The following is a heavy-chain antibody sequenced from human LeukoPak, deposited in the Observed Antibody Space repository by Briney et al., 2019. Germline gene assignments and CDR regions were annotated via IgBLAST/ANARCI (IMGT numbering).Heavy chain of an antibody. Sequence: SETLSLTCAVYGGSFSGYYWSWFRQPPGKGLKWIGEVNHSGSTNYNPSLKSRVTISVDTSKNQFSLKLSSVTAADTAVYYCARRYSGYSRWFDPWGQGTLVTVSS. J-gene: IGHJ5*02. V-gene: IGHV4-34*01. CDR2: VNHSGST. D-gene: IGHD5-12*01. CDR1: GGSFSGYY. CDR3: ARRYSGYSRWFDP.